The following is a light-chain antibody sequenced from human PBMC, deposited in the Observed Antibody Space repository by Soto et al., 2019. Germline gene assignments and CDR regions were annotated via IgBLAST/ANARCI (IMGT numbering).Light chain of an antibody. Sequence: EIVLTQSPGTLSLSPGDRASLSCRASQSVSNSYLAWYQQKPGQPPRLLIYGASSRATGIPDRFSGSGSGTDFTLTISRLEPEDFAVYYCQQYGTSPEWTFGQGSEVEIK. J-gene: IGKJ1*01. CDR3: QQYGTSPEWT. CDR1: QSVSNSY. CDR2: GAS. V-gene: IGKV3-20*01.